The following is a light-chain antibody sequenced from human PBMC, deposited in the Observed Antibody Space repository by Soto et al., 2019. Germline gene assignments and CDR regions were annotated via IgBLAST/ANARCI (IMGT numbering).Light chain of an antibody. CDR1: QSVSSY. J-gene: IGKJ1*01. Sequence: EIVLTQSPATLSLSPGERATLSCRASQSVSSYLAWYQQKPGQAPRLLIYDASIRATGIPARFSGSGSGTVFTLNISSLQSEDFALYYCQQYNNWPPWTFGQGTKVDIK. V-gene: IGKV3-11*01. CDR3: QQYNNWPPWT. CDR2: DAS.